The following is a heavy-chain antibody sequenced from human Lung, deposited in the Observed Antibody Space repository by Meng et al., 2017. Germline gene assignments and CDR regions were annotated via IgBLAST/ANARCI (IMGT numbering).Heavy chain of an antibody. CDR2: INTDTRNP. CDR3: ARGDLGMSGYYYTVH. D-gene: IGHD3-22*01. V-gene: IGHV7-4-1*02. J-gene: IGHJ4*02. CDR1: GYTFTTYA. Sequence: QVQLVQSGSEVKKPGASVKIACKASGYTFTTYAMNWVRQAPGQGLEWMGWINTDTRNPTYAQGFTGRFVFSLDTSVSTAYLQISSLMAEDTAIYYCARGDLGMSGYYYTVHWGQGTLVTV.